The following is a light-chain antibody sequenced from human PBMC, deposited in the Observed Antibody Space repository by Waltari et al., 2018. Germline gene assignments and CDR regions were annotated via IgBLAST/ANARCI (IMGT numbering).Light chain of an antibody. Sequence: QSVLTQPPSVSGAPGQRVTISCAGSSSNIGAGYDVHWYQQFPGTAPKLLLYGDSHRPSVVPAVFSGSQSGSSASLASTGRQAEDEAHYYCQSYDRTLSVHVVFGGGTKLTVL. V-gene: IGLV1-40*01. CDR2: GDS. CDR3: QSYDRTLSVHVV. CDR1: SSNIGAGYD. J-gene: IGLJ2*01.